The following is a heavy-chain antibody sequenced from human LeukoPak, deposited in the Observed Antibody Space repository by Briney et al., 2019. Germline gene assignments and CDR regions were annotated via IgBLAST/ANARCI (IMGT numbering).Heavy chain of an antibody. CDR2: IYPGDSDT. V-gene: IGHV5-51*01. J-gene: IGHJ3*02. CDR3: ARSGSLGTFDI. CDR1: GYSFTNYW. Sequence: GESLKISCKGFGYSFTNYWIGWVRQMPGKGLEWMGIIYPGDSDTRYSPSFQDQGTTSASKSVSTAFLQWSSLKASDTAMYYCARSGSLGTFDIWGQGTLVTVSS. D-gene: IGHD1-26*01.